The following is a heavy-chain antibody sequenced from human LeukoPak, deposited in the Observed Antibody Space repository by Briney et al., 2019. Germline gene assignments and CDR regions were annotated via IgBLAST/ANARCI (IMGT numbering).Heavy chain of an antibody. D-gene: IGHD3-10*01. J-gene: IGHJ4*02. Sequence: SQTLSLTCTVSGGSISSGGYYWSWIRQHPGKGLEWIGYTYYSGSTYYNPSLKSRVTISVDTSKNQFSLKLSSVTAADTAVYYCASARMIHPRYGSGSYGNWGQGTLVTVSS. CDR1: GGSISSGGYY. CDR2: TYYSGST. CDR3: ASARMIHPRYGSGSYGN. V-gene: IGHV4-31*03.